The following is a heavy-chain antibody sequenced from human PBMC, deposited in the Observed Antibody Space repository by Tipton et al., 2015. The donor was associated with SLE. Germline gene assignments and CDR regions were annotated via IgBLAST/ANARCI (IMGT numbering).Heavy chain of an antibody. V-gene: IGHV4-31*03. CDR1: GDSITDSGYS. D-gene: IGHD3-16*02. Sequence: TLSLTCTVSGDSITDSGYSWNWVRQHPGAGLEWIGYIHHSGRTDYNPSLRSRVTISRDTSKNQFSLNVNSVTAADTAVYYCARTQYTFGGVIAPFDYWGQGTLVTVSS. J-gene: IGHJ4*02. CDR2: IHHSGRT. CDR3: ARTQYTFGGVIAPFDY.